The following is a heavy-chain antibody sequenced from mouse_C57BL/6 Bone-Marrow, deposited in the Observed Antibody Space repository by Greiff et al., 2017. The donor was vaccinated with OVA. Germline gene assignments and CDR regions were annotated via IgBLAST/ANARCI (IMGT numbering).Heavy chain of an antibody. CDR3: TGGFITTEGFAY. J-gene: IGHJ3*01. Sequence: EVQRVESGTVLARPGASVKLSCKTSGYTFTSYWMHWVKQRPGQGLEWIGAIYPGNSDTSYNQKFKGKAKLTAVTSASTAYMELSSLTNEDSAVYYCTGGFITTEGFAYWGQGTLVTVSA. V-gene: IGHV1-5*01. D-gene: IGHD1-1*01. CDR2: IYPGNSDT. CDR1: GYTFTSYW.